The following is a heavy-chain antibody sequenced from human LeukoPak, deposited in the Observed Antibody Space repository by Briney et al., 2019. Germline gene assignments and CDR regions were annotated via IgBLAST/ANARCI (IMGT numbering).Heavy chain of an antibody. CDR1: GFTVSSNY. V-gene: IGHV3-53*01. D-gene: IGHD5-24*01. CDR3: ARDSEGDGYNFDT. Sequence: GGSLRLSCAVSGFTVSSNYMSWVRQAPGKGLEWVSVIYTGGTTYYADSVKGRFTISRDNSKNTLYLQTNSLRADDTAVYYCARDSEGDGYNFDTWGRGTLVTVSS. J-gene: IGHJ5*02. CDR2: IYTGGTT.